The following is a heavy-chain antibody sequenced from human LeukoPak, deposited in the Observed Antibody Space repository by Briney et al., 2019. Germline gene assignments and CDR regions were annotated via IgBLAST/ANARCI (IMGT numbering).Heavy chain of an antibody. CDR2: INPNSGGT. V-gene: IGHV1-2*02. D-gene: IGHD2-2*01. Sequence: ASVKVSCKASGYTFTGYYMHWVRQAPGQGLEWMGWINPNSGGTNYAQKFQGRVTITRNTSISTAYMELSSLGSEDTAVYYCARGPVPAAMWGYYYYMDVWGKGTTVTVSS. CDR1: GYTFTGYY. CDR3: ARGPVPAAMWGYYYYMDV. J-gene: IGHJ6*03.